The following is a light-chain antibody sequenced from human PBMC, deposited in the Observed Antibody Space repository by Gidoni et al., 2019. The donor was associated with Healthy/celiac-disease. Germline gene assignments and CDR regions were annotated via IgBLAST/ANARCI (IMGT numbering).Light chain of an antibody. J-gene: IGKJ1*01. V-gene: IGKV3-15*01. CDR3: QQYNNWPLA. Sequence: EIVLTQSPATLSVSPGERATLSCRASQSVNSNLAWYQQKHGQSPRLLIYGASTRATGIPARFSGSGSGTEFTLTISSLQSEDFAVYYCQQYNNWPLAFGQGTKVEIK. CDR2: GAS. CDR1: QSVNSN.